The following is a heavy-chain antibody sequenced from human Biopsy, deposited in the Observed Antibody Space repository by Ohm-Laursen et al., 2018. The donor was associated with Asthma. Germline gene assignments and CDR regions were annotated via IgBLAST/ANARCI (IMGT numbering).Heavy chain of an antibody. CDR1: GFSLTTTGMS. D-gene: IGHD1-14*01. CDR2: IDWDDDK. Sequence: PTQTLTLTCTFSGFSLTTTGMSVSWIRQPPGKALEWLVLIDWDDDKYYSASLKTRLTISKDSSKNQVVLTMTNVDPVDTATYFCARIPEVGTNSFDIWGQGTMVTVSS. J-gene: IGHJ3*02. V-gene: IGHV2-70*01. CDR3: ARIPEVGTNSFDI.